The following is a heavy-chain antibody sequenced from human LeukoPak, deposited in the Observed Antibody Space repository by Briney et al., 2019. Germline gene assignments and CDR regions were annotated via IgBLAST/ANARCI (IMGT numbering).Heavy chain of an antibody. CDR2: IYYSGST. CDR1: GGSISSYY. Sequence: SETLSLTCTVSGGSISSYYWSWIRQPPGKGLEWIGYIYYSGSTNYNPSLKSRVTISVDTSKNQFSLKLSSVTAADTAVYYCARASITMVRGVIIPDAFDIWGQGPMVTVSS. V-gene: IGHV4-59*01. J-gene: IGHJ3*02. D-gene: IGHD3-10*01. CDR3: ARASITMVRGVIIPDAFDI.